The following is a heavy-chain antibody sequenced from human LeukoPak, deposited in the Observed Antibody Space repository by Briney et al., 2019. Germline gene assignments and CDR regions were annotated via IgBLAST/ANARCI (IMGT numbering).Heavy chain of an antibody. J-gene: IGHJ4*02. V-gene: IGHV1-2*02. CDR2: INPNSGGT. Sequence: ASVKVSCKASGYTFTGYYMHWVRQAPGQGLEHMGWINPNSGGTNYAQKFQGRVTMTRDTSISTAYMELSSLRSDDTAVYYCARANPSYGQHYWGQGTLVTVSS. CDR1: GYTFTGYY. D-gene: IGHD5-18*01. CDR3: ARANPSYGQHY.